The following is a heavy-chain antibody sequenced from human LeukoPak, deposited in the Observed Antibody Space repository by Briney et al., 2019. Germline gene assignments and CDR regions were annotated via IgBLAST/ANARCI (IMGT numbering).Heavy chain of an antibody. Sequence: SETLSLTCTVSGGSVSSGSYFWSWIRQPPGKGLEWIGYIHYSGTTNYNPSLKSRVTISVDTSKNQFSLQLNSVTAADTAVYHCAREPDARAHYHCFDLWGQGILVTVSS. J-gene: IGHJ5*02. CDR3: AREPDARAHYHCFDL. CDR1: GGSVSSGSYF. CDR2: IHYSGTT. D-gene: IGHD2-2*01. V-gene: IGHV4-61*01.